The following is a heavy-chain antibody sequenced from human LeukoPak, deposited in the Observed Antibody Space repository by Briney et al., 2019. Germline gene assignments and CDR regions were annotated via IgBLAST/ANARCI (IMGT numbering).Heavy chain of an antibody. CDR3: ARDMTYYYDSSGYYSRNAGAFDI. V-gene: IGHV3-21*01. J-gene: IGHJ3*02. CDR2: ISSSSSYI. CDR1: GFTFSSYS. D-gene: IGHD3-22*01. Sequence: GGSLRLSCAASGFTFSSYSMNWVRQAPGKGLEWVSSISSSSSYIYHADSVKGRFTISRDNAKNSLYLQMNSLRAEDTAVYYCARDMTYYYDSSGYYSRNAGAFDIWGQGTMVTVSS.